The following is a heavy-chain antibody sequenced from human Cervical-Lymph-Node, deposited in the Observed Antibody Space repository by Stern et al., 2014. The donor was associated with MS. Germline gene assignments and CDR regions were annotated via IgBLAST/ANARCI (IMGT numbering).Heavy chain of an antibody. Sequence: VQLVQSGGGVVQPGRSLRLSCAASGFVFRRYALHWVRQAPGQGLEVVALISYDGRDKYYTDSVKGRFTVSRDNSNNTVDLEMNSLRLEDTAVYYCAKGGSGSYLDWGQGSLVTVSS. V-gene: IGHV3-30*04. CDR3: AKGGSGSYLD. CDR1: GFVFRRYA. CDR2: ISYDGRDK. D-gene: IGHD1-26*01. J-gene: IGHJ4*02.